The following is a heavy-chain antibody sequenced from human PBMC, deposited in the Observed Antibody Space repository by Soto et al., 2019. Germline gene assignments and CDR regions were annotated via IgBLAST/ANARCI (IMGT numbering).Heavy chain of an antibody. Sequence: QVLLVDSGGGVVQPGRSLRLSCAASGFTFSSYAMNWVRQAPGKGLEWVALISHDGINKYYADSVRGRFTISRDSSTNTLYLQKNSLRAADTAVYYCGRCTSTSCHLGSDYWGQGTLVTVSS. CDR3: GRCTSTSCHLGSDY. CDR1: GFTFSSYA. V-gene: IGHV3-30-3*01. D-gene: IGHD2-2*01. J-gene: IGHJ4*02. CDR2: ISHDGINK.